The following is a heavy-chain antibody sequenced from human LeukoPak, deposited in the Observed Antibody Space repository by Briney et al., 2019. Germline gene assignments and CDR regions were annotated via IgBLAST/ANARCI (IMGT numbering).Heavy chain of an antibody. J-gene: IGHJ4*02. CDR1: GGSISSSSYY. CDR2: IYYSGST. Sequence: SETLSLTCTVSGGSISSSSYYWGWLRQPPGKGLEWIGSIYYSGSTYYNPSLKSRVTISVDTSKNQFSLKLSSVTAADTAVYYCASLRDSSGYYYFDYWGQGTLVTVSS. D-gene: IGHD3-22*01. V-gene: IGHV4-39*01. CDR3: ASLRDSSGYYYFDY.